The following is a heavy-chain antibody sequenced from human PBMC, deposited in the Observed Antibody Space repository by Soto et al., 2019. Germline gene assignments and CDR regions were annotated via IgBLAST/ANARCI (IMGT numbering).Heavy chain of an antibody. V-gene: IGHV5-51*01. J-gene: IGHJ6*02. CDR1: GYSFATYW. Sequence: GESLKISCEGSGYSFATYWVAWVRQMPGKGLEWMGMIYPADSDTRYSPSFQGQVTISADKSISTTYVYWSSLKASDTAIYYCARQYADTSRRGHYYHGLDVWGQGTTVTVSS. CDR3: ARQYADTSRRGHYYHGLDV. CDR2: IYPADSDT. D-gene: IGHD5-18*01.